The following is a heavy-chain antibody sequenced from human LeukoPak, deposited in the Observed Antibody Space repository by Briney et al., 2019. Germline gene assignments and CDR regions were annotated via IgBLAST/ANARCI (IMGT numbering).Heavy chain of an antibody. CDR1: GGSVSSGSYY. V-gene: IGHV4-61*01. Sequence: PSETLSLTCTVSGGSVSSGSYYWSWIRQPPGKGLEWIGYIYYSGSTNYNPSLKSRVTISVDTSKNQFSLKLSSVTAADTAVYYCARVKRAVAGFYFDYWGQGTLVTVSS. CDR2: IYYSGST. J-gene: IGHJ4*02. CDR3: ARVKRAVAGFYFDY. D-gene: IGHD6-19*01.